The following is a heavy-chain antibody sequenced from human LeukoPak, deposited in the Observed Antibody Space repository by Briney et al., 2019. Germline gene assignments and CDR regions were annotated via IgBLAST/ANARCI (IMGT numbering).Heavy chain of an antibody. J-gene: IGHJ4*02. CDR2: ISGSGGST. CDR3: AKDPLFAVTTEFDY. Sequence: GGSLRLFCAAPGFTFSSYAMSWVRQAPGKGLEWVSAISGSGGSTCYADSVKGRFTISRDNSKNTLYLQMNSLRAEDTAVYYCAKDPLFAVTTEFDYWGQGTLVTVSS. V-gene: IGHV3-23*01. D-gene: IGHD4-17*01. CDR1: GFTFSSYA.